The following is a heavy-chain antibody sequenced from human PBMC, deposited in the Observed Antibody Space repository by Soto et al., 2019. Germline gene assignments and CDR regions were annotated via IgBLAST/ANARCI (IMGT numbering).Heavy chain of an antibody. D-gene: IGHD3-10*02. Sequence: PXGSLKLSCAPSGFTFSSYWMHWVRQAPGKGLVWVSRINSDGSSTSYADSVKGRFTISRDNAKNTLYLQMNSLRAEDTAVYYFERAPVRSCSRLDSAGQGTLVIFSS. V-gene: IGHV3-74*01. CDR3: ERAPVRSCSRLDS. CDR2: INSDGSST. J-gene: IGHJ5*01. CDR1: GFTFSSYW.